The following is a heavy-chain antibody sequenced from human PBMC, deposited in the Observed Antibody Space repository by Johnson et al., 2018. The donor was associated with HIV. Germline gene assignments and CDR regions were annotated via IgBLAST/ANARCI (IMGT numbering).Heavy chain of an antibody. CDR1: GLTVSSNY. CDR2: IWYDGKNK. J-gene: IGHJ3*01. V-gene: IGHV3-33*06. D-gene: IGHD1-26*01. CDR3: VKDRGSPGVPAALDV. Sequence: QVQLVESGGGVVQPGRSLRLSCAASGLTVSSNYMNWVRQAPGKGLEWVAVIWYDGKNKHVADSLKGRFTISRDNSKNTLNLEMDGLKDEDTGLYYCVKDRGSPGVPAALDVWGQGTKVIVSS.